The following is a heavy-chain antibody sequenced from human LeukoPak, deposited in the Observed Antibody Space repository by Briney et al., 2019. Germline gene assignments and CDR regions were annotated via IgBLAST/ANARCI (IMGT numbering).Heavy chain of an antibody. CDR2: IYPGDSDT. D-gene: IGHD5-18*01. Sequence: GESLKISCKGSGYSFTSYWIGRVRQMPRKGLEWMGIIYPGDSDTRYSPSFQGQVTISADKSISTAYLQWSSLKASDTAMYYCARGRRYSQGYFDYWGQGTLVTVSS. CDR1: GYSFTSYW. CDR3: ARGRRYSQGYFDY. V-gene: IGHV5-51*01. J-gene: IGHJ4*02.